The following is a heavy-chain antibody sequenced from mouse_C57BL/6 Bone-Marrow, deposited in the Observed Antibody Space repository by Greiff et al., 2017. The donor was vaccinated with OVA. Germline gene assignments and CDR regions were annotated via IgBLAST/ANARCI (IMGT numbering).Heavy chain of an antibody. Sequence: QVQLKQPGAELVKPGASVKMSCKASGYTFTSYWITWVKQRPGQGLEWIGDIYPGSGSTNYNEKFKGKATLTADKSSSTAYMELRSLTSEDSAVYFCARDYGSSYDYFDYWGQGTTLTVSS. CDR2: IYPGSGST. V-gene: IGHV1-55*01. D-gene: IGHD1-1*01. CDR3: ARDYGSSYDYFDY. CDR1: GYTFTSYW. J-gene: IGHJ2*01.